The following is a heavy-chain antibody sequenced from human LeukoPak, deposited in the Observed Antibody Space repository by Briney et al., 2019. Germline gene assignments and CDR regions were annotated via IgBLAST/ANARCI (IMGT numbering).Heavy chain of an antibody. CDR3: ARDHSYWNNRNFDY. D-gene: IGHD1/OR15-1a*01. CDR1: GGSISSFY. V-gene: IGHV4-39*07. J-gene: IGHJ4*02. CDR2: IYYSGST. Sequence: ETLSLTCTVSGGSISSFYWGWIRQPPGKGLEWIGSIYYSGSTYYNPSLKSRVTISVDTSKNQFSLKLSSVTAADTAVYYCARDHSYWNNRNFDYWGQGTLVTVSS.